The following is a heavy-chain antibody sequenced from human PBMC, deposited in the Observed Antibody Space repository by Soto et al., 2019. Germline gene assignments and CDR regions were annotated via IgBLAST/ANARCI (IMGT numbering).Heavy chain of an antibody. CDR3: ARDDGVVVAATRYYYYYGMDV. V-gene: IGHV3-21*01. D-gene: IGHD2-15*01. Sequence: PGGSLRLSCAASGFTFSSYSMNWVRQAPGKGLEWVSSISSSSSYIYYADSVKGRFTISRDNAKNSLYLQMNSLRAEDTAVYYCARDDGVVVAATRYYYYYGMDVWGQGTTVTVSS. CDR1: GFTFSSYS. J-gene: IGHJ6*02. CDR2: ISSSSSYI.